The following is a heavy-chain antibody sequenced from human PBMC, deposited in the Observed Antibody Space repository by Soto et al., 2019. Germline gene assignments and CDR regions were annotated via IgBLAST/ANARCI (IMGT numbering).Heavy chain of an antibody. CDR2: INAGNGNT. J-gene: IGHJ3*02. Sequence: ASVKVSCTASGYTFTSYAMHRVRQAPGQRLEWMGWINAGNGNTKYSQKFQGRVTITRDTSASTAYMELSSLRSEDTAVYYCARERGGGGYAFDIWGQGTMVTVSS. CDR3: ARERGGGGYAFDI. CDR1: GYTFTSYA. D-gene: IGHD2-21*01. V-gene: IGHV1-3*01.